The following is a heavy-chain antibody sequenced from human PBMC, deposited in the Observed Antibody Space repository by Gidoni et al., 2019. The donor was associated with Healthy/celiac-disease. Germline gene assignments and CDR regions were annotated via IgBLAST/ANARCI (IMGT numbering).Heavy chain of an antibody. CDR2: ICYDGSNK. V-gene: IGHV3-33*01. CDR3: ARDLGCSGGSCYSGETNWFDP. D-gene: IGHD2-15*01. CDR1: GFTFSSYG. Sequence: QVQLVESGGGVVQPGRSLRLSCAASGFTFSSYGMHWVRQAPGKGLELVAVICYDGSNKYYAYSLNGRFTISRDNSKNTLYLQINSRRAEYTAVYYCARDLGCSGGSCYSGETNWFDPLGQGTLVTVSS. J-gene: IGHJ5*02.